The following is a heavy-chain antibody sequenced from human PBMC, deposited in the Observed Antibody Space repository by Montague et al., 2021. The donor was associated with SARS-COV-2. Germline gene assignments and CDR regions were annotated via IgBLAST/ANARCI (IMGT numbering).Heavy chain of an antibody. V-gene: IGHV4-34*01. Sequence: SETLSLTCAVSRGSFSNYYWSWICQSPGTGLEWIGVINKGEAPNYTPSLKSRVTISLDTFTKQIYLTLNSESVTDTAVFFCARGRPVQGSFRHFDSNSSGAFGIWAQGSLVIVSS. D-gene: IGHD3-9*01. CDR2: INKGEAP. CDR3: ARGRPVQGSFRHFDSNSSGAFGI. J-gene: IGHJ3*02. CDR1: RGSFSNYY.